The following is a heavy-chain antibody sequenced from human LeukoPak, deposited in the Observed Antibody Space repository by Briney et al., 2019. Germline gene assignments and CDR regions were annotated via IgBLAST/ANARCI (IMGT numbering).Heavy chain of an antibody. J-gene: IGHJ3*01. CDR2: IYYSGST. CDR1: GVSISSYY. V-gene: IGHV4-59*08. D-gene: IGHD6-6*01. CDR3: AREYSSSSGRRAFDF. Sequence: SETLSLTCTVSGVSISSYYWNWIRQPPGKGLEWIGYIYYSGSTNYNPSLKSRVTTLVDTSKNQFSLRLSSVTAADTVVYYCAREYSSSSGRRAFDFWGQGTMVTVSS.